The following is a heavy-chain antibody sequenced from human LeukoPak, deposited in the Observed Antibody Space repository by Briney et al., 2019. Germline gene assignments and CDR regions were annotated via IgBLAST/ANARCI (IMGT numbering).Heavy chain of an antibody. CDR3: AKDYSHDYGDYPFDY. Sequence: GGSLRLSCAASGFTFSSYAMSWVRQAPGKGLEGVSAISGSGGSTYYADSVKGRFTISRDNSKNTLYLQMNSLRAEDTAVYYCAKDYSHDYGDYPFDYWGQGTLVTVSS. V-gene: IGHV3-23*01. CDR2: ISGSGGST. D-gene: IGHD4-17*01. CDR1: GFTFSSYA. J-gene: IGHJ4*02.